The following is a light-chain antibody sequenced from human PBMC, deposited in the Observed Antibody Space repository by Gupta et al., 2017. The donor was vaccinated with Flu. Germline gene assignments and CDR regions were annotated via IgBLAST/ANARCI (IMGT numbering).Light chain of an antibody. CDR2: GNA. J-gene: IGLJ3*02. V-gene: IGLV1-40*01. Sequence: QSVLTHPPSVSGAPGQRVTISCTVRSPTTGAGFDVHWYQQLPGTAPKLLIYGNANRPSGVPDRFSGSKSGTAAALAITGLQAEDEADYYCQSFDNSRSGSVFGGGTKLTVL. CDR3: QSFDNSRSGSV. CDR1: SPTTGAGFD.